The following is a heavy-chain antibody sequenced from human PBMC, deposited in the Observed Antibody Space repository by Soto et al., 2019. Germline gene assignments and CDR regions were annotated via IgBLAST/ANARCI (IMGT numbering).Heavy chain of an antibody. V-gene: IGHV3-66*01. Sequence: EVQLVESGGGLVQPVGSLRLSCTASGLIVSDTYVNLVRQAPGKGLEWVSGISNRGDTQYADSVRGRLSLSRDISDNTLHLQMNNVRVEDTAVYYCARAPRYCRGGICSITGDAYDIWGQGTMVTVSS. CDR3: ARAPRYCRGGICSITGDAYDI. D-gene: IGHD2-15*01. CDR1: GLIVSDTY. J-gene: IGHJ3*02. CDR2: ISNRGDT.